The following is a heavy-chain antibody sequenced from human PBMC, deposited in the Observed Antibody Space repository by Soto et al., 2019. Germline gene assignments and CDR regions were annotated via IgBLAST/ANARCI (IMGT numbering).Heavy chain of an antibody. Sequence: GASVKVSCKASGYSFTSYAMHWVRQAPKQRLEWMGWINAGNGNTKYSQKFQGRVTITRDTSASTAYMELSSLRSEDTAVYYCARAYDILTGPYWYFDLWGRGTLVTVSS. J-gene: IGHJ2*01. CDR1: GYSFTSYA. V-gene: IGHV1-3*01. D-gene: IGHD3-9*01. CDR3: ARAYDILTGPYWYFDL. CDR2: INAGNGNT.